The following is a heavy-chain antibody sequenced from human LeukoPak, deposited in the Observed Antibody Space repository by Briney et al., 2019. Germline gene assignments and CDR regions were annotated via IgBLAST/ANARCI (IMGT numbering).Heavy chain of an antibody. D-gene: IGHD2-15*01. CDR1: GFTFDDYA. J-gene: IGHJ4*02. CDR3: AKDQGHCSGGSCYKFDY. CDR2: ISWNSGSI. Sequence: GGSLRLSCAASGFTFDDYAMHRVRQAPGKGLEWVSGISWNSGSIGYADSVKGRFTISRDNAKNSLYLQMNSLRAEDTAVYYCAKDQGHCSGGSCYKFDYWGQGTLVPVPS. V-gene: IGHV3-9*01.